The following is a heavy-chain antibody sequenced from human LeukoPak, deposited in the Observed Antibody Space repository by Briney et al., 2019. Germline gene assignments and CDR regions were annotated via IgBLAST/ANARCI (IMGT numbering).Heavy chain of an antibody. CDR1: GYTFTSYG. V-gene: IGHV1-18*01. Sequence: GASVKVSCKASGYTFTSYGISWVRQAPGQGLEWMGWISAYNGNTNYAQKLQGRVTMTTDTSTSTAYMELRSLRSDDTAVYYCARGYSSSWYRGGNWFAPWGQGTLVTVSS. CDR3: ARGYSSSWYRGGNWFAP. CDR2: ISAYNGNT. J-gene: IGHJ5*02. D-gene: IGHD6-13*01.